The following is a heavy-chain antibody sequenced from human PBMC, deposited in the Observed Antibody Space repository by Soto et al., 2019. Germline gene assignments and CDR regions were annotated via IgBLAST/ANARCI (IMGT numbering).Heavy chain of an antibody. Sequence: PSETLSLTCTVSGGSISSSSYYWGWIRQPPGKGLEWIGSIYYSGSTYYNPSLKSRVTISVDTSKNQFSLKLSSVTAADTAVYYCARRRGGSYRQNNWFDPWGQGTLVTVSS. V-gene: IGHV4-39*01. CDR1: GGSISSSSYY. CDR2: IYYSGST. J-gene: IGHJ5*02. CDR3: ARRRGGSYRQNNWFDP. D-gene: IGHD3-16*02.